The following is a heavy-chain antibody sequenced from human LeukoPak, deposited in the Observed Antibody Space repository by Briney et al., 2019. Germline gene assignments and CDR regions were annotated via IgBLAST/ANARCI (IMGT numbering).Heavy chain of an antibody. D-gene: IGHD6-19*01. Sequence: ASVKVSCKASGDTFTSHYMHWVRQAPGQGLEWMGIINPSGGSTSYAQIFQGRVTMTRDTSTSTVYMEMSSLRSEDTAVYYCASGIAVAGSYWGQGTLVTVSS. J-gene: IGHJ4*02. CDR2: INPSGGST. V-gene: IGHV1-46*01. CDR3: ASGIAVAGSY. CDR1: GDTFTSHY.